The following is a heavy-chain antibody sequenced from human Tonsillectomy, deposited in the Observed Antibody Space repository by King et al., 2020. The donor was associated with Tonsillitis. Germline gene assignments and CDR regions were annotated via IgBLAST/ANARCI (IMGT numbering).Heavy chain of an antibody. J-gene: IGHJ3*02. Sequence: QLQESGPGLVKPSETLSLTCTVSGGSISSYYWSWIRQPPGKGLEWIGYIYNSGSTNYNPSLKSRVTISVDTSNNQFSLKLSPVTAADTAVYYCAGAPRTYSSSWYGDAFDIWGQGTMVTVSS. CDR3: AGAPRTYSSSWYGDAFDI. CDR2: IYNSGST. V-gene: IGHV4-59*01. CDR1: GGSISSYY. D-gene: IGHD6-13*01.